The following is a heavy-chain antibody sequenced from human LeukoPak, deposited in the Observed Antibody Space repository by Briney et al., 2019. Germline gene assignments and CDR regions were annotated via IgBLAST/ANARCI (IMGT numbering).Heavy chain of an antibody. CDR1: GGTFSSYA. V-gene: IGHV1-3*01. CDR2: INAGNGNT. J-gene: IGHJ4*02. CDR3: ARGGVPGYYYDSSGYYYHYFDY. Sequence: ASVKVSCKASGGTFSSYAISWVRQAPGQRLEWMGWINAGNGNTKFSQKFQGRVTITRDTSASTAYMELSSLRSEDTAVYYCARGGVPGYYYDSSGYYYHYFDYWGQGTLVTVSS. D-gene: IGHD3-22*01.